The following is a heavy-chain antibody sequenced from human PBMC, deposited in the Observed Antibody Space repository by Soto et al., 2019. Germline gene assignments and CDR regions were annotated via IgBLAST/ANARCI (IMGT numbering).Heavy chain of an antibody. CDR1: GGSISSYY. CDR3: ARAPVVAAFDI. Sequence: PSETLSLTCTVSGGSISSYYWSWIRQPPGKGLEWIGYIYYSGSTNYNPSLKSRVTISVDTSKNQFSLKLSSVTAADTAVYYCARAPVVAAFDIWGQGTMDTVSS. CDR2: IYYSGST. V-gene: IGHV4-59*01. J-gene: IGHJ3*02. D-gene: IGHD2-15*01.